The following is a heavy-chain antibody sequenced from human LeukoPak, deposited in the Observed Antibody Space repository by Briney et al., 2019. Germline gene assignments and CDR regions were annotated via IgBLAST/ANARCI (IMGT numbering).Heavy chain of an antibody. V-gene: IGHV3-21*01. CDR1: GFTFSSYS. J-gene: IGHJ6*02. CDR3: ARERATVTPYYYYYGMDV. CDR2: ISSSSYI. Sequence: PGGSLRLSCAASGFTFSSYSMNWVRQAPGKGLEWVSSISSSSYIYYADSVKGRFTISRDNAKNSLYLQMNSLRAEDTAVYYCARERATVTPYYYYYGMDVWGQGTTVTVSS. D-gene: IGHD4-17*01.